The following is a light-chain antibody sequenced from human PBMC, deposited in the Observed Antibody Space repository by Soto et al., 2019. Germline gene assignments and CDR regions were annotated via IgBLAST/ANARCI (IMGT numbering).Light chain of an antibody. CDR3: ATWDDSLNGVV. CDR1: NSNIGSHT. J-gene: IGLJ2*01. Sequence: QSVLTQPPSASGTPGQTIAISCSGGNSNIGSHTVNWFQQLPGTAPRLLIYSNTQRPSGVPDRFSDSKSGTSASLAISGLQSEYEGDYYCATWDDSLNGVVFGGGTKLTVL. V-gene: IGLV1-44*01. CDR2: SNT.